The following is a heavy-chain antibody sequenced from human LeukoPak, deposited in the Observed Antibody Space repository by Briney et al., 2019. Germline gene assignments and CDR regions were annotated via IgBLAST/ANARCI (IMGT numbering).Heavy chain of an antibody. V-gene: IGHV4-59*08. CDR1: GGSISSYY. D-gene: IGHD1-1*01. J-gene: IGHJ4*02. CDR2: ISYSGST. Sequence: PSETLSLTCTVSGGSISSYYWSWIRQPPGKGLEWIGYISYSGSTDYNPSLKSRVTISVDTSKNQFSLRLTSVTAADTAVYYCARHEGRTTYDYWGQGTLVTVSS. CDR3: ARHEGRTTYDY.